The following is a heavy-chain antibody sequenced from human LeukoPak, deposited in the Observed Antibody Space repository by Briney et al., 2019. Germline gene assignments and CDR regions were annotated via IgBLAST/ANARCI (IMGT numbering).Heavy chain of an antibody. V-gene: IGHV1-18*01. CDR2: ISGYNGNT. Sequence: ASVTVSCKASGYTFTSYGVSWVRQAPGQGLEWMGWISGYNGNTNYAQKLQGRVTMTTDTSTSTAYMELRSLRYDDTAVYYCARVGAALSLTDHWGQGTLVTVSS. CDR3: ARVGAALSLTDH. CDR1: GYTFTSYG. D-gene: IGHD2-15*01. J-gene: IGHJ4*02.